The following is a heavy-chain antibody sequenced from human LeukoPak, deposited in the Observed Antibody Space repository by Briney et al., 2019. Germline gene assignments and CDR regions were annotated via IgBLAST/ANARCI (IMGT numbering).Heavy chain of an antibody. CDR2: IYYSGST. CDR1: GRSISSYY. J-gene: IGHJ3*02. CDR3: ARGSLWFGEPTDDAFDI. D-gene: IGHD3-10*01. V-gene: IGHV4-59*01. Sequence: PSETLSLTCTVSGRSISSYYWSWVRQPPGKGLEWIGYIYYSGSTNYNPSLKSRVTISVDTSKNQFSLKLSSVTAADTAVYYCARGSLWFGEPTDDAFDIWGQGTMVTVSS.